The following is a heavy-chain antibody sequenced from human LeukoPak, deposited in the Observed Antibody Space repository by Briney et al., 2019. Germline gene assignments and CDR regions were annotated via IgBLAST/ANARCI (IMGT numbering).Heavy chain of an antibody. CDR1: VYTFTSYY. CDR2: INPNSGGT. J-gene: IGHJ6*02. V-gene: IGHV1-2*04. Sequence: ASVKVSCKASVYTFTSYYMHWVRQAPGQGLEWMGWINPNSGGTNYAQKFQGWVTMTRDTSISTAYMELSRLRSDDTAVYYCARERIAVAGTTYYYYYGMDVWGQGTTVTVSS. D-gene: IGHD6-19*01. CDR3: ARERIAVAGTTYYYYYGMDV.